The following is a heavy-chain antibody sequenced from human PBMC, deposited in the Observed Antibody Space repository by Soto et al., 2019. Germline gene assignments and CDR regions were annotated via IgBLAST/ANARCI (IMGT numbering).Heavy chain of an antibody. CDR1: GYTFTAYY. D-gene: IGHD2-15*01. V-gene: IGHV1-2*06. CDR2: IDPNSGDS. Sequence: GASVKVSCKASGYTFTAYYMHWVRQAPGQGLEWMGRIDPNSGDSNYAQKFQGRVTMTRDTSISTAYMELSRLTSDDTAFYYCARVSVDADFYYMDVWGKGTTVTVSS. CDR3: ARVSVDADFYYMDV. J-gene: IGHJ6*03.